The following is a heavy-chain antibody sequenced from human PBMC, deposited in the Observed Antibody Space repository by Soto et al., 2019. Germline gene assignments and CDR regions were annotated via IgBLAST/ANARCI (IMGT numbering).Heavy chain of an antibody. Sequence: GGSLRLSCAASGFNFNKYGMHWVRQAPGKGLEWVAVIWNDGNGYYYANSVKGRFTISRDNSKNTLYLQMGSLRAEDTAVYYCARRQISPPTRGAASARGGMDVWGQGTTVTVSS. CDR3: ARRQISPPTRGAASARGGMDV. J-gene: IGHJ6*02. CDR2: IWNDGNGY. CDR1: GFNFNKYG. V-gene: IGHV3-33*01. D-gene: IGHD6-13*01.